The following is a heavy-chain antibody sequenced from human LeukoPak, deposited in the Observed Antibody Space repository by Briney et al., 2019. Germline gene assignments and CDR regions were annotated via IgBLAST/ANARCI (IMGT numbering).Heavy chain of an antibody. Sequence: PPETLSLTCTVSGGSISSGSYYWSWIRQPAGKGLECIGRIHISGNTNYNPSLASRVTISVDTSKNQFSLKLSSVTAADTAVYYCARSSSLYYFDYWGQGTVVTVSS. V-gene: IGHV4-61*02. CDR2: IHISGNT. D-gene: IGHD3-10*01. J-gene: IGHJ4*02. CDR3: ARSSSLYYFDY. CDR1: GGSISSGSYY.